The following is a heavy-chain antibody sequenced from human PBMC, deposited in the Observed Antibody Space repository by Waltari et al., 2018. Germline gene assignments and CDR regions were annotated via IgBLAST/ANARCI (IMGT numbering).Heavy chain of an antibody. Sequence: QVQLVQSGAEVKKPGASVKVSCKASGYTFTSYDINWVRQATGQGLEWMGWMNPNSGNTGYAQKFQGRVTITADESTSTAYMELSSLRSEDTAVYYCAKGGGPEDAFDIWGQGTMVTVSS. V-gene: IGHV1-8*01. CDR3: AKGGGPEDAFDI. J-gene: IGHJ3*02. CDR1: GYTFTSYD. D-gene: IGHD3-16*01. CDR2: MNPNSGNT.